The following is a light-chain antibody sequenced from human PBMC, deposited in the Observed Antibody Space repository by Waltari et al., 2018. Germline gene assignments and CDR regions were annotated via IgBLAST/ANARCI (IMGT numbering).Light chain of an antibody. Sequence: QLVLTQSPSASASLGASGKLTCTLSSGHSSNIIAWLQQQPGKGPRYLMEVNSDGSHRKGDEIPDRFSGSSSGAERYLTISSLQSEDEADYYCETGGHGTWVFGGGTKLTVL. CDR3: ETGGHGTWV. V-gene: IGLV4-69*01. CDR2: VNSDGSH. CDR1: SGHSSNI. J-gene: IGLJ3*02.